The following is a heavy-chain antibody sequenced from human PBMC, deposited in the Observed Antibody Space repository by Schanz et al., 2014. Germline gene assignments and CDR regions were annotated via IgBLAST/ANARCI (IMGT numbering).Heavy chain of an antibody. J-gene: IGHJ6*02. CDR1: GFTFHYYG. CDR2: IQLDGSEI. D-gene: IGHD6-13*01. Sequence: QVLLVESGGGVVQPGGSLRVSCAASGFTFHYYGMHWVRQAPGKGPEWVAFIQLDGSEIYYTDSVKGRFTVSRDNSRNILYLEMKSLRPEDTAVYYCGRRGRQQVAPQDYHYGMDVWGQGTTVSVSS. CDR3: GRRGRQQVAPQDYHYGMDV. V-gene: IGHV3-30*02.